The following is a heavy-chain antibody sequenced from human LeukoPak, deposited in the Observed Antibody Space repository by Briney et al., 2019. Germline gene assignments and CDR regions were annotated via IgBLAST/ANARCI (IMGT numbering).Heavy chain of an antibody. V-gene: IGHV3-23*01. CDR3: AKQLGYCSDGSCYSPY. J-gene: IGHJ4*02. CDR2: ISNNGGYT. CDR1: GFTFSSSA. Sequence: GGSLRLSCAASGFTFSSSAMSWVRQAPGKGLEWVPAISNNGGYTYYADSVQGRFTISRDNSKSTLCLQMNSLRAEDTAVYYCAKQLGYCSDGSCYSPYWGQGTLVTVSS. D-gene: IGHD2-15*01.